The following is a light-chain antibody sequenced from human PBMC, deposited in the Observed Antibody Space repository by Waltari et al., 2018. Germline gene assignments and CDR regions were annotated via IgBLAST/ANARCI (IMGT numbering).Light chain of an antibody. V-gene: IGKV4-1*01. Sequence: DLVMTQSPDSLAVSLGERATINRKSSQSVLYSSNNKNYLAWYQQKPGQPPKLLIYWASTRESGVPDRFSGSGSGTDFTLTISSLQAEDVAVYYCQQYYSTPGTFGQGTKLEIK. CDR2: WAS. CDR3: QQYYSTPGT. J-gene: IGKJ2*02. CDR1: QSVLYSSNNKNY.